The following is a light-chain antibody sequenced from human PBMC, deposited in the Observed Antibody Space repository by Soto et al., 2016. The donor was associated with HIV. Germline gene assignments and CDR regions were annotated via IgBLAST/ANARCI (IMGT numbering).Light chain of an antibody. CDR2: ATS. J-gene: IGKJ3*01. Sequence: DIQLTQSPMSLSPFIRETVTITCRASQNIGTRLHWYQQKLGEAPELLITATSTLQNGVPSKFSGTASGGTGTDFTLTIDSLQPEDFATYYCQQTDSFPFTFGPGTKVNV. CDR1: QNIGTR. V-gene: IGKV1-39*01. CDR3: QQTDSFPFT.